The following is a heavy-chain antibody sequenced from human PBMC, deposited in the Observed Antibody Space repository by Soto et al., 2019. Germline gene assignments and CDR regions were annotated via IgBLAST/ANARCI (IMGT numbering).Heavy chain of an antibody. CDR1: GYTFTSYY. CDR2: INPSGGST. J-gene: IGHJ6*02. D-gene: IGHD3-3*01. Sequence: ASVKVSCKASGYTFTSYYMHWVRQAPGQGLEWMGIINPSGGSTSYAQRFQGRVTMTRDTSTSTVYMELSSLRSEDTAVYYCARDHGVKQNQFWSGYYGYYYYYGMDVWGQGTTVTAP. V-gene: IGHV1-46*01. CDR3: ARDHGVKQNQFWSGYYGYYYYYGMDV.